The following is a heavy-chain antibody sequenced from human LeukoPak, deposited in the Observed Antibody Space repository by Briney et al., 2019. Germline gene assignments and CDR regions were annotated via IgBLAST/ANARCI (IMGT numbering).Heavy chain of an antibody. CDR1: GFSFSNYA. D-gene: IGHD1-14*01. CDR3: ANDLPGKVWFDS. CDR2: ISGSGTST. Sequence: PGGSLRLSCAASGFSFSNYAMTWGLQAPRKGLEWVSSISGSGTSTYYADSVKGRFTISRDNSKNTVYLQMNSLRVEDTAVYYCANDLPGKVWFDSWGQGTLVIVSS. J-gene: IGHJ5*01. V-gene: IGHV3-23*01.